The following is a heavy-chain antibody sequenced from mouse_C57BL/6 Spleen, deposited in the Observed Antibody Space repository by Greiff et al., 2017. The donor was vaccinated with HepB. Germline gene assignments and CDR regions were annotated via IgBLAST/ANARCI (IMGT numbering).Heavy chain of an antibody. V-gene: IGHV5-4*01. Sequence: VQLQQSGGGLVKPGGSLKLSCAASGFTFSSYAMSWVRQTPEKRLEWVATISDGGSYTYYPDNVKGRFPISRDNAKNNLYLQMSHLKSEDTAMYYCARDLVFYWGQGTSVTVSS. CDR2: ISDGGSYT. CDR3: ARDLVFY. J-gene: IGHJ4*01. CDR1: GFTFSSYA.